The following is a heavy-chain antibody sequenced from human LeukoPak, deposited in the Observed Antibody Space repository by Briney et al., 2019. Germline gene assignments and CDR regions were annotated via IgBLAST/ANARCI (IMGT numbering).Heavy chain of an antibody. CDR2: IYYSGST. D-gene: IGHD5-18*01. CDR1: GGSISSYY. J-gene: IGHJ4*02. CDR3: ALNVDTAMVYDY. Sequence: SETLSLTCTVSGGSISSYYRSWIRQPPGKGLEWIGYIYYSGSTNYNPSLKSRVTISVDTSKNQFSLKLSSVTAADTAVYYRALNVDTAMVYDYWGQGTLVTVSS. V-gene: IGHV4-59*01.